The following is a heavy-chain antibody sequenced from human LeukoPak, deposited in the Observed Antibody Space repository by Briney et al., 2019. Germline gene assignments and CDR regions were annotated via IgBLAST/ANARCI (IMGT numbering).Heavy chain of an antibody. V-gene: IGHV4-34*01. J-gene: IGHJ5*02. CDR1: GGSFSGYY. CDR3: ARRVRGVPYTNNWFDP. Sequence: PSETLSLTCAVYGGSFSGYYWSWIRQPPGKGLEWIGEINHSGSTNYNPSLKSRVTISVDTSKNQFSLKLSSVTAADTAVYYCARRVRGVPYTNNWFDPWGQGTLVTVSS. D-gene: IGHD3-10*02. CDR2: INHSGST.